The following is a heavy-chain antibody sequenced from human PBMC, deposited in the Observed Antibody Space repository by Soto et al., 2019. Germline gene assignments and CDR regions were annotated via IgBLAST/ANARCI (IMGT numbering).Heavy chain of an antibody. CDR3: AREDAWQWLDSPPFDY. Sequence: EVQLVESGGGLVKPGGSLRLSCAASGFTFSSYSMNWVRQAPGKGLEWVSSISSSSSYIYYADSVKGRSTISRDNAKNSLYLQMNSLRAEDTAVYYCAREDAWQWLDSPPFDYWGQGTLVTVSS. J-gene: IGHJ4*02. D-gene: IGHD6-19*01. CDR2: ISSSSSYI. CDR1: GFTFSSYS. V-gene: IGHV3-21*01.